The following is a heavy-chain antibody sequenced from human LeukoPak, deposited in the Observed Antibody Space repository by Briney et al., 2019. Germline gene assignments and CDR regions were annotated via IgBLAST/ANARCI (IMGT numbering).Heavy chain of an antibody. CDR1: GYTFINYY. Sequence: ASVKVSCKASGYTFINYYMHWVRQAPGQGLEWMGVINPSGGSTSYAQKFQGRVTMTRDTSTSTVYMELSSLRSEDTAVYYCARDESTSILWWWGQGTLVTVSS. CDR2: INPSGGST. CDR3: ARDESTSILWW. D-gene: IGHD2-21*01. V-gene: IGHV1-46*01. J-gene: IGHJ1*01.